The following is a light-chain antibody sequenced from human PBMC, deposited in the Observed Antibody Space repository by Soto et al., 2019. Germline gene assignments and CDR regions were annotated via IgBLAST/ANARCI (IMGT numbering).Light chain of an antibody. V-gene: IGLV2-14*03. CDR1: SSDVGGYNY. CDR2: DVI. J-gene: IGLJ2*01. Sequence: QSALTQPASVSGSPGQSITISCTGTSSDVGGYNYVSWYQQHPGKAPKLMIYDVINRPSGVSNRFSGSKSGNSASLTISGLQAGDEADYYCSSYTSRSTYVVFGGGTKLTVL. CDR3: SSYTSRSTYVV.